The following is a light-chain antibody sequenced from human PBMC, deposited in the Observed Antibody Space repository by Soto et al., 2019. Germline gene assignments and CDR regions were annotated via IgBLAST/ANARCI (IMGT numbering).Light chain of an antibody. CDR2: DVS. Sequence: ELVLTQSPGTLSLSPWEGATLSCRASQSVDMNYLAWFQHKPGQAPRLLIYDVSSRATGIPDRFSASGSGTDFTLTVSRLEPEDFAVYYCHQYAHSPLTFGGGTKVDIK. J-gene: IGKJ4*01. CDR1: QSVDMNY. CDR3: HQYAHSPLT. V-gene: IGKV3-20*01.